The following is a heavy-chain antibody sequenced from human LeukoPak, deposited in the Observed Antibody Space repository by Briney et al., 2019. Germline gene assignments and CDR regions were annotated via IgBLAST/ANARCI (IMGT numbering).Heavy chain of an antibody. CDR2: ISYDGSNK. CDR3: ARVAGRIPGYYFDY. D-gene: IGHD3-10*01. CDR1: GFTFSSYA. Sequence: GGSLRLSCAASGFTFSSYAMHWVRQAPGKGLEWVAVISYDGSNKYYADSVKARFTISRDNPKNTLFLQMNSLRAEDTAVYYCARVAGRIPGYYFDYWGQGTLVTVSS. V-gene: IGHV3-30*04. J-gene: IGHJ4*02.